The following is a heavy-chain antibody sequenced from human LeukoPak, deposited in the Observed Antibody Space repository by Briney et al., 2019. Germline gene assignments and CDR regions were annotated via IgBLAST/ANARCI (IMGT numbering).Heavy chain of an antibody. CDR3: ARADSGSYYARFDY. Sequence: GGSLRLSCAASGFTFSSYAMHWVRQAPGRGLEWVAVISYEGSNKYYADSVKGRFTISRDNSKNTLYLQMNSLRAEDTAVYYCARADSGSYYARFDYWGQGTLVTVSS. CDR2: ISYEGSNK. V-gene: IGHV3-30-3*01. J-gene: IGHJ4*02. CDR1: GFTFSSYA. D-gene: IGHD1-26*01.